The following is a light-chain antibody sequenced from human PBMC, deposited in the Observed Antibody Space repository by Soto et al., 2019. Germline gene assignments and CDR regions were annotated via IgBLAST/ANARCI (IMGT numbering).Light chain of an antibody. CDR2: DAS. CDR1: QSISSW. V-gene: IGKV1-5*01. J-gene: IGKJ3*01. CDR3: QQYNTGGT. Sequence: DIQMTQSPSTLSASVGDRVTITCRASQSISSWLAWYQQKPGKAPKLLTYDASSLESGVPSRFSGSGSGTEFTLTISSLQPDDFATYYCQQYNTGGTFGPGTKVDIK.